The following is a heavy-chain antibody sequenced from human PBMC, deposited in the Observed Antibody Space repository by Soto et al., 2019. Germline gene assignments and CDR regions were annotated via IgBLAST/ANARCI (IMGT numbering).Heavy chain of an antibody. V-gene: IGHV3-13*01. CDR1: GFTFSSYD. D-gene: IGHD6-6*01. J-gene: IGHJ6*04. CDR3: AREVSRPVIFAYSYCGIDV. Sequence: GGSLRLSCAASGFTFSSYDMHWVRQATGKGLEWVSAIGTAGDTYYPGSVKGRFTISRENAKNSLYLQMNSLRAEDTAVYYCAREVSRPVIFAYSYCGIDVWGKGTTVTGSS. CDR2: IGTAGDT.